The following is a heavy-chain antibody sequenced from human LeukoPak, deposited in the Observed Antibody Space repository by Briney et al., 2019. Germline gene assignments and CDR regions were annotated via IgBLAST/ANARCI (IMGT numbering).Heavy chain of an antibody. CDR3: ARSLVVVAATSATDY. D-gene: IGHD2-15*01. J-gene: IGHJ4*02. CDR1: GFTLSSYA. V-gene: IGHV3-30*04. CDR2: ISYDGSNK. Sequence: PGGSLRLSCAASGFTLSSYAMHWVRQAPGKGLEWVAVISYDGSNKYYADSVKGRFTISRDNSKNTLYLQMNSLRAEDTAVYYCARSLVVVAATSATDYWGQGTLVTVSS.